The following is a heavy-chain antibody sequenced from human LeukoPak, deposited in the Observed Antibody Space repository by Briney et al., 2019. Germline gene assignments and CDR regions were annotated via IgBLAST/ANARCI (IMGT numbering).Heavy chain of an antibody. J-gene: IGHJ6*03. Sequence: ASVKVSCAASGYTFTGYYMHWVRQAPGQGLEWMGWINPNSGNTGYAQKFQGRVTITRNASISTAYMELSSLRSEDTAVYYRARRGRSSYTYYYYYYMDVWGKGTTVTVSS. CDR1: GYTFTGYY. CDR2: INPNSGNT. CDR3: ARRGRSSYTYYYYYYMDV. V-gene: IGHV1-8*03. D-gene: IGHD3-16*01.